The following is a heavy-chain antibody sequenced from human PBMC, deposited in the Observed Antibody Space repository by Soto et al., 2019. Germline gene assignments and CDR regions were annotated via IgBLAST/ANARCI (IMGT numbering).Heavy chain of an antibody. CDR2: ISSSDSTI. J-gene: IGHJ5*02. Sequence: EVQVVESGGGLVQPGGSLRLSCTASGFTFSNYAMNWVRQAPGKGLEWVSYISSSDSTIYYADSVKGRYTISRDNAKDSLYRQKNSLRAEDGGVYHCQRRGWFDPWGQGTLVTVSS. V-gene: IGHV3-48*01. CDR3: QRRGWFDP. CDR1: GFTFSNYA.